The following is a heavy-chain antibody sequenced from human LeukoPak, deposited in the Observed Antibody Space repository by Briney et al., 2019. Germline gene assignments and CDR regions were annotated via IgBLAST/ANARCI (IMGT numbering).Heavy chain of an antibody. CDR2: IIPIFGTA. Sequence: SVTVSCKASGGTFSSYAISWVRQAPGQGLEWMGGIIPIFGTANYAQKFQGRVTITTDESTSTAYMELSSLRSEDTAVYYCARNIRNGVSVSDAFDIWGQGTMITVSS. D-gene: IGHD2/OR15-2a*01. CDR1: GGTFSSYA. V-gene: IGHV1-69*05. J-gene: IGHJ3*02. CDR3: ARNIRNGVSVSDAFDI.